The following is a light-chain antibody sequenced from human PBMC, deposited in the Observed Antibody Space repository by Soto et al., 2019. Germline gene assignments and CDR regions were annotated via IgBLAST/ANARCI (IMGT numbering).Light chain of an antibody. CDR1: QDISNY. V-gene: IGKV1-33*01. J-gene: IGKJ5*01. CDR2: DAS. CDR3: QQYDYLSIT. Sequence: DIQMTQSPSSLSASVGDRVTITCQASQDISNYLNWYQQKPGKAPKLLIYDASNLESGVPARFSGSGSGTDFTFTISGLQPEDIATYYCQQYDYLSITFGQGTRLEIK.